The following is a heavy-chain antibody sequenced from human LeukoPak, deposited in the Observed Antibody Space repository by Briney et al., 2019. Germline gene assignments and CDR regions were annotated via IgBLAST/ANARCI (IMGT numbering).Heavy chain of an antibody. Sequence: GGSLRLSCAASGFTFSDYYMSWTRQAPGKGLEWVSYISSSGSTIYYADSVKGRFTISRDNAKNSLYLQMNSLRAEDTAVYYCARLLEGYCSGGSCYVGSYYFDYWGQGTLVTVSS. D-gene: IGHD2-15*01. CDR3: ARLLEGYCSGGSCYVGSYYFDY. CDR2: ISSSGSTI. J-gene: IGHJ4*02. CDR1: GFTFSDYY. V-gene: IGHV3-11*01.